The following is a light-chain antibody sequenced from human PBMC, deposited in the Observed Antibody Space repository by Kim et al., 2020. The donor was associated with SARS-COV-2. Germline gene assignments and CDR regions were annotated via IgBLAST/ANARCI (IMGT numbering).Light chain of an antibody. J-gene: IGKJ1*01. CDR2: AAS. Sequence: ASVGDRVTFTCRASQDIGNWLAWYQQKPGRAPKSLIYAASTLQGGVPSRFSGARSGTDFTLTISSLQPEDFATYFCQQYSIYPWTFGQGTKVDIK. V-gene: IGKV1D-16*01. CDR3: QQYSIYPWT. CDR1: QDIGNW.